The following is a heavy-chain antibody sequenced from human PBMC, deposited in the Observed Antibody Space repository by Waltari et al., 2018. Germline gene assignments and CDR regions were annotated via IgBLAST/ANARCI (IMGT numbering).Heavy chain of an antibody. CDR3: VTAIFGVVY. CDR2: IISKFSLT. J-gene: IGHJ1*01. CDR1: GGTFSNFA. Sequence: QVQLMQSGAEMAKPGSSVKVSCKASGGTFSNFAISWVRQAPGQGLGWVGGIISKFSLTTYARKFQGRATITADESTTTSYMDLNSLQSADTAVYYCVTAIFGVVYWGQGTPVTVSS. D-gene: IGHD3-3*01. V-gene: IGHV1-69*01.